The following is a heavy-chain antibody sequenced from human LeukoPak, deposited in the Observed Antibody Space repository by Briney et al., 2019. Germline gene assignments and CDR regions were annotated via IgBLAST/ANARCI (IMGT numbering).Heavy chain of an antibody. D-gene: IGHD3/OR15-3a*01. CDR2: TSYDGTNK. J-gene: IGHJ4*02. V-gene: IGHV3-30-3*01. Sequence: PGRSLRLSCAASGFTFSSYALHWLRHAPGKGLEWVAVTSYDGTNKYYVDSVKGRFTISRDNSENTLYLQMNSLRDEDTAVYYCGRSLGTGYYIVAYWGQGTLVTVSS. CDR1: GFTFSSYA. CDR3: GRSLGTGYYIVAY.